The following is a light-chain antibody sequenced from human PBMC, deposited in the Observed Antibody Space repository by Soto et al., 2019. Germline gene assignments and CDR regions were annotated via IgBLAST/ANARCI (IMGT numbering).Light chain of an antibody. CDR3: SSYTSSSTLYV. CDR2: EVS. CDR1: SSDVGGYNY. V-gene: IGLV2-14*01. Sequence: ALTQPASVSGSPGQSITISCTGTSSDVGGYNYVSWYQQHPGKAPKLMIYEVSNRPSGVSNRFSGSKSGNTASLTISELQAEDEADYYCSSYTSSSTLYVFGTGTKVTVL. J-gene: IGLJ1*01.